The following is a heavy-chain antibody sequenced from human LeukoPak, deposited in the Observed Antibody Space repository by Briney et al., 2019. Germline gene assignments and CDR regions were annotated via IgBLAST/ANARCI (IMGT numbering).Heavy chain of an antibody. CDR2: IIPIFGTA. V-gene: IGHV1-69*13. J-gene: IGHJ6*04. CDR3: AGLSPDIVVVPAAIPYYYYGMDA. CDR1: GGTFSSYA. D-gene: IGHD2-2*02. Sequence: SVKVSCKASGGTFSSYAISWVRQAPGQGLEWMGGIIPIFGTANYAQKFQGRVTITADESTSTAYMELSSLRSEDTAVYYRAGLSPDIVVVPAAIPYYYYGMDAWGKGTTVTVSS.